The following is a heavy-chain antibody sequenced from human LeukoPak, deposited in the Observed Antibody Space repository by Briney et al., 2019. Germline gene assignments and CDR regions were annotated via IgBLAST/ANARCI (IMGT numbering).Heavy chain of an antibody. J-gene: IGHJ4*02. CDR3: ARYSSGWGWDF. V-gene: IGHV3-33*01. CDR2: ISFDGNNQ. D-gene: IGHD6-19*01. Sequence: GGSLRLSCAASGFTFGRHGMHWFRQAPGKALEWVAVISFDGNNQFYTDSVKGRFTISRDISKNTLLLQMNSLRPEDTALYYFARYSSGWGWDFWGQGALVTDSS. CDR1: GFTFGRHG.